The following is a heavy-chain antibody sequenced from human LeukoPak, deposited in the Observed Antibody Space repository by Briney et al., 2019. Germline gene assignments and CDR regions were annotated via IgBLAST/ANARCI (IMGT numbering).Heavy chain of an antibody. J-gene: IGHJ4*02. Sequence: GESLRLSCAASGFTLTSYAMSWVRQAPGKGLEWVSALNGSVHSTYYADSVKGRFTISRDNSKNTLYLQMNSLRAEDTAVYYCAKHSYDSSGYYSIDYWGQGTLVTVLS. CDR1: GFTLTSYA. CDR2: LNGSVHST. D-gene: IGHD3-22*01. CDR3: AKHSYDSSGYYSIDY. V-gene: IGHV3-23*01.